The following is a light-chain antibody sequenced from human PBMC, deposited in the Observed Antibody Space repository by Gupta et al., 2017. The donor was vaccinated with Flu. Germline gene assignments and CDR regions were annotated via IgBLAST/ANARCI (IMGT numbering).Light chain of an antibody. Sequence: EIVLTQSPATLSLSPGERASLSCRASQSVSNFLAWYQHKPGQAPRLLIYDASNSANGIPDRFSCSRSGTDFTLTSSRRVPEDSAVYYVHQRTALLTFGCWTMVHIK. CDR1: QSVSNF. V-gene: IGKV3-11*01. CDR2: DAS. CDR3: HQRTALLT. J-gene: IGKJ4*01.